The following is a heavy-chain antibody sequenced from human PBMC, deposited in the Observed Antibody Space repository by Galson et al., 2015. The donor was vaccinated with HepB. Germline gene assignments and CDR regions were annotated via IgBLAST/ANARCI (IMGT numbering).Heavy chain of an antibody. CDR2: IKQDGSEK. Sequence: SLRLSCAASGFTFSSYWMSWVRQAPGKGLEWVANIKQDGSEKYYVDSVKGRFTISRDNAKNSLYLQMNSLRAEDTAVYYCAKTLYRYAERDAFDIWGQGTMVTVSS. CDR1: GFTFSSYW. V-gene: IGHV3-7*01. D-gene: IGHD1-1*01. CDR3: AKTLYRYAERDAFDI. J-gene: IGHJ3*02.